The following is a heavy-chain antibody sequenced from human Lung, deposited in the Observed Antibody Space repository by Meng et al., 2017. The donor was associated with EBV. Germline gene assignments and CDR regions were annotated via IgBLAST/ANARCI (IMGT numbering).Heavy chain of an antibody. D-gene: IGHD6-6*01. CDR3: AREYSSSSGLPGP. V-gene: IGHV4-30-4*08. Sequence: VQLPGSGPGLVKPSQPLSLTCTVSGGSIRFGDYYWSWIRQPPGKGLEWIGYIYDSGSTSYNPSLMSRVTISVDTSRNQFSLKLTSVTAADTAVYYCAREYSSSSGLPGPWGQGTLVTVSS. J-gene: IGHJ5*02. CDR2: IYDSGST. CDR1: GGSIRFGDYY.